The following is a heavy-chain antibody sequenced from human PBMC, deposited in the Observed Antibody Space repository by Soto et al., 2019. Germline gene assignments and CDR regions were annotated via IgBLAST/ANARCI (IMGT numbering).Heavy chain of an antibody. Sequence: PGGSLRLSCAASGFTFSNAWMSWVRQAPGKGLEWVGRIKSKTDGGTTDYAAPVKGRFTISRDDSKNTLYLQMNSLKTEDTAVYYCTTDLDTVADYYYYGMGVWGQETTGTISS. CDR3: TTDLDTVADYYYYGMGV. CDR2: IKSKTDGGTT. D-gene: IGHD5-12*01. J-gene: IGHJ6*02. V-gene: IGHV3-15*01. CDR1: GFTFSNAW.